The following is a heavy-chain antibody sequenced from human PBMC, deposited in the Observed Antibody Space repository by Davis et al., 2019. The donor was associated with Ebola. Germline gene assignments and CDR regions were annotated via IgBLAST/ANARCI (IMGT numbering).Heavy chain of an antibody. CDR3: ARDDLVGFIDY. J-gene: IGHJ4*02. V-gene: IGHV4-59*06. CDR1: GGSINSHY. Sequence: SETLSLTCTVSGGSINSHYWTWIRQSPGKGLEWIGFVFHSGYSHFNPSFESRVVISVDTSKNQFSLKLNSVTAADTAVYFCARDDLVGFIDYWGQGALVTVSS. CDR2: VFHSGYS. D-gene: IGHD3-9*01.